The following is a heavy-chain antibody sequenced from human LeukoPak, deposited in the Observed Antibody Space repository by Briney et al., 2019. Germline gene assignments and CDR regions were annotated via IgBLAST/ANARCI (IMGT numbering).Heavy chain of an antibody. CDR1: GFTFRSYW. CDR2: IKQEGNDK. V-gene: IGHV3-7*01. D-gene: IGHD2/OR15-2a*01. Sequence: PGGSLRLSCEASGFTFRSYWMTWVRQAPGKGLEWVAIIKQEGNDKHYADPVKGRFTISRDDAKNSLYLQMNSLRAEDTAVYYCARDFQNIATDYWGQGALVTVSS. J-gene: IGHJ4*02. CDR3: ARDFQNIATDY.